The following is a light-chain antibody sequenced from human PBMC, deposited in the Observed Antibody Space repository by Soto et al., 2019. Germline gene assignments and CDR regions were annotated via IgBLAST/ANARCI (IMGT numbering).Light chain of an antibody. CDR3: QQYNSFWT. V-gene: IGKV1-5*03. Sequence: DIQMTQSPSTLSASVGDRVTITCRASQSISSWLAWYQQKPGKDPKLLIYKASSLESGVPSRFSGRGSGTEFTLTISRLQPDDVATYYRQQYNSFWTFGQGTKVEIK. J-gene: IGKJ1*01. CDR1: QSISSW. CDR2: KAS.